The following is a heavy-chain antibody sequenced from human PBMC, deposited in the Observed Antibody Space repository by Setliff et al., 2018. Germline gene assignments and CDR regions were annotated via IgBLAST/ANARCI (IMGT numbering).Heavy chain of an antibody. CDR2: VDWDDVK. V-gene: IGHV2-70*12. Sequence: SGPTLVNPTQTLTLTCTYSGFSFGISGMRLSWIRQAPGKALEWLARVDWDDVKFYSTSLATRLTISKDTFKNQVILTMTNMDPVDTATYYCAHRGGYGADSLYYFDVWGQGTLVTVSS. D-gene: IGHD3-10*01. J-gene: IGHJ4*02. CDR1: GFSFGISGMR. CDR3: AHRGGYGADSLYYFDV.